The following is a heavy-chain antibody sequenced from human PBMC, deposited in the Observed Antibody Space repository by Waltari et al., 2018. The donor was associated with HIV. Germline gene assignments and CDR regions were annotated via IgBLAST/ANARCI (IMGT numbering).Heavy chain of an antibody. CDR2: IYYSGST. CDR1: GGSISSSSYY. D-gene: IGHD5-12*01. V-gene: IGHV4-39*01. J-gene: IGHJ6*02. Sequence: QLQLQESGPGLVKPSETLSLTCTVSGGSISSSSYYWGWIRKPPGQGLEWIGSIYYSGSTYYNPSLKSRVTISVDTSKNQFSLKLSSVTAADTAVYYCARRAYSGYDLEFYYYYGMDVWGQGTTVTVSS. CDR3: ARRAYSGYDLEFYYYYGMDV.